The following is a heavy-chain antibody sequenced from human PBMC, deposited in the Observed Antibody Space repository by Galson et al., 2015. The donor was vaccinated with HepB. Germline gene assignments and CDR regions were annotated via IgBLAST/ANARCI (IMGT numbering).Heavy chain of an antibody. V-gene: IGHV3-11*06. D-gene: IGHD4-17*01. CDR3: ARVADADYGDHTHFDS. CDR2: ISSNTLYT. J-gene: IGHJ4*02. Sequence: SLRLSCAVSGFTFSDYYMSWIRQAPGKGLEWISYISSNTLYTNYADSVKGRFTISRDNAKTSLYLQIHGLRAEDTAVHYCARVADADYGDHTHFDSWGQGTLVTVSS. CDR1: GFTFSDYY.